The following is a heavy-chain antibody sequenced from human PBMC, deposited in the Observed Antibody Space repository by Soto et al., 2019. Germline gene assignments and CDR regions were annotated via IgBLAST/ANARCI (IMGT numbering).Heavy chain of an antibody. CDR1: GDSVSRNSAA. D-gene: IGHD3-3*01. V-gene: IGHV6-1*01. CDR3: ERGPPHYDSYVDFDY. CDR2: TYYRSKWYN. J-gene: IGHJ4*02. Sequence: PSQTLSLTCAISGDSVSRNSAAWNWIRQSPSRGLEWLGRTYYRSKWYNDYAVSVKSRITINPDTSKNQFSLQLNSVTPEDTAVYYCERGPPHYDSYVDFDYWGQGTLVTVSS.